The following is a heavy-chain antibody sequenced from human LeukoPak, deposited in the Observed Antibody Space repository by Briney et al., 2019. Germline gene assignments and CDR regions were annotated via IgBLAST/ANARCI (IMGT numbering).Heavy chain of an antibody. D-gene: IGHD6-19*01. Sequence: ASVKVSCKASGYTFTSYYMHWVRQAPGQGLEWMGIINPSGGSTSYAQKFQGRVTMTRDMSTSTVYMELSSLRSDDTAVYYCARVILGGSGTDYWGQGTLVTVSS. V-gene: IGHV1-46*01. CDR2: INPSGGST. CDR3: ARVILGGSGTDY. CDR1: GYTFTSYY. J-gene: IGHJ4*02.